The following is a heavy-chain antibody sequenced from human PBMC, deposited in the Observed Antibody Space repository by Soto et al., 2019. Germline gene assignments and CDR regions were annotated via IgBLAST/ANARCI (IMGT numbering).Heavy chain of an antibody. Sequence: QVKLVQSGAEVKKPGASVKVSCKASGYTFSTYGFSWVRQAPGQGLEWMGWIGADNGDTNYAQNFQGRVTMTTDTSTTTSYMELRSLTSDDTAVYFCARDWKGAEGFDPWGQVTLVTVSS. V-gene: IGHV1-18*01. CDR3: ARDWKGAEGFDP. D-gene: IGHD1-1*01. CDR1: GYTFSTYG. CDR2: IGADNGDT. J-gene: IGHJ5*02.